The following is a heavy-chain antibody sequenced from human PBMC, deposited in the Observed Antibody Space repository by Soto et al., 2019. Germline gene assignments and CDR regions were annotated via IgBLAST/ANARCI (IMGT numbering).Heavy chain of an antibody. CDR1: GFAFSNYA. Sequence: WGSLRLSCAASGFAFSNYAINFFRHSPFKGLEWVSAISNSFSDGNTHYADSVKGRFTISRDNDRNTVFLEMNSLRAEDTAVYYCAKVFSPEGGNYFDYWGQGTLVTVSS. CDR2: ISNSFSDGNT. CDR3: AKVFSPEGGNYFDY. J-gene: IGHJ4*02. V-gene: IGHV3-23*01.